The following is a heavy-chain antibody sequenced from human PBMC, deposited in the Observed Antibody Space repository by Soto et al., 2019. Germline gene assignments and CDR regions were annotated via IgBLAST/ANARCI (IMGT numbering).Heavy chain of an antibody. Sequence: GRSRRRSGAAAACNFRYYSITFVRQAPGKWLEWVSSINDNGDSTHYADSVNGRFTISRDNSENTLYLQMNSLSAEDTAVYFCATASTSSRWFDRWIESWGQGTMVTVSS. CDR3: ATASTSSRWFDRWIES. V-gene: IGHV3-23*01. J-gene: IGHJ5*01. CDR2: INDNGDST. D-gene: IGHD6-13*01. CDR1: ACNFRYYS.